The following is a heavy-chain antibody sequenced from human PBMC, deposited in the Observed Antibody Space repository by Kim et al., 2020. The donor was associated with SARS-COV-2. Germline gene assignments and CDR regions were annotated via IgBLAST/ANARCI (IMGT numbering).Heavy chain of an antibody. CDR1: GGSISSGDYY. J-gene: IGHJ6*03. CDR3: ARGGGRITLFGVARWGMAV. V-gene: IGHV4-30-4*01. CDR2: IYYSGST. Sequence: SETLSLTCTVSGGSISSGDYYWSWIRQPPGKGLEWIGYIYYSGSTYYNPSLKSRVTISVDTSKNQFSLKLGSVTAADTAVYYCARGGGRITLFGVARWGMAVWGKGTTVTVSS. D-gene: IGHD3-3*01.